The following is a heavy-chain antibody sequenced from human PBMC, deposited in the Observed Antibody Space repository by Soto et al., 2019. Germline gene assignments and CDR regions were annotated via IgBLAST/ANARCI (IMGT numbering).Heavy chain of an antibody. V-gene: IGHV3-23*01. CDR1: GVTFDNYA. CDR3: ASRRRYYFDH. CDR2: IGTSVSNT. J-gene: IGHJ4*02. Sequence: GGLLRLSCAPSGVTFDNYAMSWVRQAPGKGLEWVSTIGTSVSNTYYTDSVKGRFTISRDNSRSTLSLQMNSLRAEDTAVYYCASRRRYYFDHWGQGTLVTVSS.